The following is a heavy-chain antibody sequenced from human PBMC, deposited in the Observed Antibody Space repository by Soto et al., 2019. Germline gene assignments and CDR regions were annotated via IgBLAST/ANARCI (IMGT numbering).Heavy chain of an antibody. CDR1: GFTSSSYG. Sequence: QVQLVESGGGVVQPGRSLRLSCAASGFTSSSYGMHWVRQAPGKGLEWVAVMWFDGTNEYYTDSVKGRFTISRDNSRNTLYLQMNSLRAEDTAVYYCARDLYVWGSPSPFDHWGQGTLVTVSP. CDR3: ARDLYVWGSPSPFDH. J-gene: IGHJ4*02. V-gene: IGHV3-33*01. D-gene: IGHD3-16*01. CDR2: MWFDGTNE.